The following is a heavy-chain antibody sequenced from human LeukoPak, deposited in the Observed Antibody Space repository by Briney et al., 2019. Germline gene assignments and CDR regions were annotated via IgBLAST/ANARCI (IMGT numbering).Heavy chain of an antibody. CDR3: ATTGIAAAGTRAIGY. V-gene: IGHV4-4*07. CDR1: GGSISSYY. J-gene: IGHJ4*02. CDR2: IYTSGST. D-gene: IGHD6-13*01. Sequence: SETLSLTCTVSGGSISSYYWSWIRQPAGKGLEWIGRIYTSGSTNYNPSLKSRVTMSVDTSKNQFSLKLSSVTAADTAVYYCATTGIAAAGTRAIGYWGQGTLVTVSS.